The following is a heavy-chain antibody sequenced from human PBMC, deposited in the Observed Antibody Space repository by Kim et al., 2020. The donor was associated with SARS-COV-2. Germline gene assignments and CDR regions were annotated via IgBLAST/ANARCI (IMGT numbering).Heavy chain of an antibody. Sequence: AAPVKGRFTISRDDSKNTLYLQMNSLKTEDTAVYYCTTLAAAGTKDAFDIWGQGTMVTVSS. V-gene: IGHV3-15*01. CDR3: TTLAAAGTKDAFDI. D-gene: IGHD6-13*01. J-gene: IGHJ3*02.